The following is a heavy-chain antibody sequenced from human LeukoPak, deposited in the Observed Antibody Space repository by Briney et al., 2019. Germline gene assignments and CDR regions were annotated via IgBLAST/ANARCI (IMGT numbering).Heavy chain of an antibody. V-gene: IGHV1-69*04. D-gene: IGHD4-17*01. CDR2: IIPILGIA. CDR1: GYTFTSYG. Sequence: ASVKVSCKASGYTFTSYGISWVRQAPGQGLEWMGRIIPILGIANYAQKFQGRVTITADKSTSTAYMELRSLRSDDTAVYYCARGGSDYGDYLNWFDPWGQGTLVTVSS. CDR3: ARGGSDYGDYLNWFDP. J-gene: IGHJ5*02.